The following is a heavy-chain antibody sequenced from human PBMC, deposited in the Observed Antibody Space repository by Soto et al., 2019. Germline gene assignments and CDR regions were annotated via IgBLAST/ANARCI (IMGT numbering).Heavy chain of an antibody. J-gene: IGHJ4*02. CDR2: IYYSGST. D-gene: IGHD3-22*01. V-gene: IGHV4-59*01. Sequence: SETLSLTCTVSGGSISSYYWSWIRQPPGKGLEWIGYIYYSGSTNYNPSLKSRVTISVDTSKNQFSLKLSSVTAEDTAVYYCAKDTYYHDSSGYYVFDCWGQGTLVTVSS. CDR3: AKDTYYHDSSGYYVFDC. CDR1: GGSISSYY.